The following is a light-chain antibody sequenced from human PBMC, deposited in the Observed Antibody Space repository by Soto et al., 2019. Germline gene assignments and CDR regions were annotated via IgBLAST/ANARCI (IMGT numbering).Light chain of an antibody. Sequence: DIQMTQSPSSVSASVGDRVTITCRASQGISSYLAWYQQKPGKAPKLLISAASSLQSGVPSRFSGSGSGTDFTLTISSLQPDDFATYYCQQVKSFPRALTFGGGTKVEI. CDR2: AAS. CDR1: QGISSY. CDR3: QQVKSFPRALT. V-gene: IGKV1-12*01. J-gene: IGKJ4*01.